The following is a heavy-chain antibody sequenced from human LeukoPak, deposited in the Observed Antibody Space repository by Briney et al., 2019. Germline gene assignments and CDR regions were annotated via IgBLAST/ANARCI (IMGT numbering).Heavy chain of an antibody. Sequence: GGSLRLSCAASGFTFSRNAMNWVRQAPGKGLEWVASISGNGVGTYYADSVKGRFNISRDNSKNTLYLQMNSLRTEDMAVYHCAKDANYFDSGSYLIPFDFWGQGTLVTVPS. D-gene: IGHD3-22*01. CDR3: AKDANYFDSGSYLIPFDF. V-gene: IGHV3-23*01. CDR2: ISGNGVGT. CDR1: GFTFSRNA. J-gene: IGHJ4*02.